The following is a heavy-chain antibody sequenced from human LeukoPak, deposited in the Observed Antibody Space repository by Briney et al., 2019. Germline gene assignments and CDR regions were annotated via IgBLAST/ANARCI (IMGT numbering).Heavy chain of an antibody. CDR3: ARSATLWFGEFTPFDH. V-gene: IGHV3-21*01. D-gene: IGHD3-10*01. J-gene: IGHJ4*02. Sequence: GGSLRLSCAASGFTFSSYSMNWVRQAPGKGLEWVSSISSSSSYIYYADSVKGRFTISRDNAKNSLYLQMNSLRAEDTAVYYCARSATLWFGEFTPFDHWGQGTLVTVSS. CDR2: ISSSSSYI. CDR1: GFTFSSYS.